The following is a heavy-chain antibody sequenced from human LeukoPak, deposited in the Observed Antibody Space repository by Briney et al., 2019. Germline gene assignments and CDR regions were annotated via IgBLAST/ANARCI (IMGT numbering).Heavy chain of an antibody. CDR3: ARGITGTTKFYYYYGMDV. Sequence: ASVKVSCKASGGTFSSYAISWVRQATGQGLEWMGWMNPNSGNTGYAQKFQGRVTMTRNTSISTAYMELSSLRSEDTAVYYCARGITGTTKFYYYYGMDVWGQGTTVTVSS. V-gene: IGHV1-8*02. CDR2: MNPNSGNT. D-gene: IGHD1-7*01. J-gene: IGHJ6*02. CDR1: GGTFSSYA.